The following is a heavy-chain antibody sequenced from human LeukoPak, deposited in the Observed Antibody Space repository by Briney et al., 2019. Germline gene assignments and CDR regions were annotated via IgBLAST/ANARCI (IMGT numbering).Heavy chain of an antibody. D-gene: IGHD6-6*01. CDR3: ARADSNIAARRIGFDY. V-gene: IGHV3-48*03. CDR1: GFTFSSYE. J-gene: IGHJ4*02. CDR2: ISSSGSTI. Sequence: GGSLRLSCAASGFTFSSYEMNWVRQAPGKGLEWVSYISSSGSTIYYADSLKGRFTISRDNAKNSLYLQINSLRAGDTALYYCARADSNIAARRIGFDYWGQGTLVTVSS.